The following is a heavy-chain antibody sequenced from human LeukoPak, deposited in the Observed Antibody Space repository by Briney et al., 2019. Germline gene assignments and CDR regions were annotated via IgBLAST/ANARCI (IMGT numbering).Heavy chain of an antibody. CDR2: IIPIFGTV. V-gene: IGHV1-69*13. J-gene: IGHJ4*02. D-gene: IGHD5-18*01. CDR1: GGTFSSYA. CDR3: ASTRRCSYGSFDY. Sequence: SVKVSCKASGGTFSSYAISWVRQAPGQGLEWMGGIIPIFGTVNYAQKFQGRVTITADESTSTAYMELSSLRSEDTAVYYCASTRRCSYGSFDYWGQGTLVTVSS.